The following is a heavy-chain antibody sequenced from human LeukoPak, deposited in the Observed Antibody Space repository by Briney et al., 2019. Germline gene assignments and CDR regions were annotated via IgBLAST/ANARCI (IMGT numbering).Heavy chain of an antibody. Sequence: PSETLSLTCTVSGGSISSYYWSWIRQPAGKGLEWIGRIYTSGSTNYNPSLKSRVTMSVDTSKNQFSLKLSSVTAADTAVYYCARDPGDSNYVWFDPWGQGTLVTVSS. D-gene: IGHD4-11*01. V-gene: IGHV4-4*07. J-gene: IGHJ5*02. CDR1: GGSISSYY. CDR2: IYTSGST. CDR3: ARDPGDSNYVWFDP.